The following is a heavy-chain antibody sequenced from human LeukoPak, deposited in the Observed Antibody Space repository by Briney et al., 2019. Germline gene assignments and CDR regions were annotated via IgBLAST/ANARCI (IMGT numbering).Heavy chain of an antibody. CDR2: IKEDGRET. D-gene: IGHD3-3*01. V-gene: IGHV3-7*01. J-gene: IGHJ4*02. CDR1: GFTFSDYW. CDR3: ARATIFGVVSALGPLDS. Sequence: GGSLRLSCAASGFTFSDYWMTWVRQAPGRGLECMANIKEDGRETYYVDSVEGRFTISRDNAKNSLYLQMNSLRAEDTAVYYFARATIFGVVSALGPLDSWGQGTLVTVSS.